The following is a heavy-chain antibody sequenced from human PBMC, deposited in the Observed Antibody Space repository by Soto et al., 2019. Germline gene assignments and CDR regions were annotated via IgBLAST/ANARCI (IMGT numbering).Heavy chain of an antibody. CDR2: INHSGST. D-gene: IGHD2-2*02. CDR3: ARGALIVVVPAAIDYFDY. J-gene: IGHJ4*02. V-gene: IGHV4-34*01. Sequence: SETLSLTCAVYGGSFSGYYWSWIRQPPGKGLEWIGEINHSGSTNYNPSLKSRVTISVDTSKNQFSLKLSSVTAADTAVYYCARGALIVVVPAAIDYFDYWGQVTLVTVSS. CDR1: GGSFSGYY.